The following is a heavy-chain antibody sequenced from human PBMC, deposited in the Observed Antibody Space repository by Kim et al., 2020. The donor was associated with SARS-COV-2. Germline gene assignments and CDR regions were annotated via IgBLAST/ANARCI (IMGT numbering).Heavy chain of an antibody. Sequence: GGSLRLSCAASGFIFSNAWMSWVRQAPGKGLEWVGRIKSKTDGGTTDYAAPVKGRFTISRDDSKNTLYLQMNSLKTEDTAVYYCTTDKAGYCSSTSCYARELDAFDIWGQGTMVTVSS. V-gene: IGHV3-15*01. CDR3: TTDKAGYCSSTSCYARELDAFDI. D-gene: IGHD2-2*01. J-gene: IGHJ3*02. CDR1: GFIFSNAW. CDR2: IKSKTDGGTT.